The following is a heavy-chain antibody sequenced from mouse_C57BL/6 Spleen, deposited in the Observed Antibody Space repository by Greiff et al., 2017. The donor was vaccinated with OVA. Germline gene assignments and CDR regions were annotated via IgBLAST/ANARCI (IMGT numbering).Heavy chain of an antibody. CDR3: ARGVDYDDAMDY. CDR2: ISDGGSST. V-gene: IGHV5-4*03. D-gene: IGHD2-4*01. J-gene: IGHJ4*01. Sequence: EVKLQESGGGLVKPGGSLKLSCAASGFTFSSHAMSWVRQTPEKRLEWVATISDGGSSTYSPDNVKGRITISRDNAKNNLYLQMSHLKSEDTAMYYCARGVDYDDAMDYWGQGTSVTVSS. CDR1: GFTFSSHA.